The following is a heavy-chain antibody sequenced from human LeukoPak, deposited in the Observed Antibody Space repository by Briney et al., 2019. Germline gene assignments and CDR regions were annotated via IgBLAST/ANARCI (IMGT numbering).Heavy chain of an antibody. CDR2: INSDGSAT. J-gene: IGHJ4*02. Sequence: GGSLRLSCAASGFTFSSYWMSWVRQAPGKGLMWVSQINSDGSATSCADPVKGRCTISRDNAKNMLYLEMNSLRAEDTAVYYCARALDGSGSRSFDYWGQGTLVTVSS. D-gene: IGHD3-10*01. CDR1: GFTFSSYW. V-gene: IGHV3-74*01. CDR3: ARALDGSGSRSFDY.